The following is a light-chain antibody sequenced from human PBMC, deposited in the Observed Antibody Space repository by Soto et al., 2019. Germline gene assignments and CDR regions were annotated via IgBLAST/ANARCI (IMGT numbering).Light chain of an antibody. V-gene: IGLV2-14*01. J-gene: IGLJ1*01. CDR2: EVN. CDR1: SSDIGTFNY. CDR3: CSYTSSGTLYV. Sequence: QSALTQPASVSGSPGQSITISCRGTSSDIGTFNYVSWYQQRPGKAPKLILYEVNKRPSGVSNRLSGSKSANTASLTISGLQGEDEADYYCCSYTSSGTLYVFGTGTKVTVL.